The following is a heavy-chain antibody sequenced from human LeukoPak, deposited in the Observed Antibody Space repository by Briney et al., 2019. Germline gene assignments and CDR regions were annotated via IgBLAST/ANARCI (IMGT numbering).Heavy chain of an antibody. D-gene: IGHD2-15*01. CDR3: ARVTLGVVVAATIRWFDP. Sequence: SETLSLTCSVSGGSVSSYYWGWIRQPPGKGLEWIGYIYYSGSTNYNPSLKSRVTISVDTSKNQFSLKLSSVTAADTAVYYCARVTLGVVVAATIRWFDPWGQGTLVTVSS. CDR1: GGSVSSYY. CDR2: IYYSGST. J-gene: IGHJ5*02. V-gene: IGHV4-59*02.